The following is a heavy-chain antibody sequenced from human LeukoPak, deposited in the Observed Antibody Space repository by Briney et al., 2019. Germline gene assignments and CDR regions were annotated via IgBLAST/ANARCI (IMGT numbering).Heavy chain of an antibody. CDR2: ISPNSGGT. Sequence: GASVKVSCKASGYTFTVYYMHWVRQAPGQGLEWMGWISPNSGGTKYAQRFQGRVTMTRDTSISTAYMELSRLTSDDTAVYYCARDRGHPADFDIWGQGTMVTVSS. CDR3: ARDRGHPADFDI. J-gene: IGHJ3*02. V-gene: IGHV1-2*02. D-gene: IGHD2-2*01. CDR1: GYTFTVYY.